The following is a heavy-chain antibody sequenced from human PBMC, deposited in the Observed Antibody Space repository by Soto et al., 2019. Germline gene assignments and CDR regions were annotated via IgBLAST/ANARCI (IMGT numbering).Heavy chain of an antibody. CDR3: ARDAKVRGASQLNWFDH. J-gene: IGHJ5*02. CDR1: VGSISSYY. V-gene: IGHV4-59*01. D-gene: IGHD3-10*01. CDR2: IYYSGST. Sequence: PSETLSVTCTVSVGSISSYYWSWIRQPPGKGLEWIGYIYYSGSTNYNPSLKSRVTISVDTSKNQFSLKLSSVTAADTAVYYCARDAKVRGASQLNWFDHWGQGTLVTV.